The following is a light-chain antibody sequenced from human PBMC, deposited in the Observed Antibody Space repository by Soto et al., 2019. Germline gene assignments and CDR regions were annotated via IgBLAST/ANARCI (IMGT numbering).Light chain of an antibody. CDR3: QQYGPSARR. Sequence: EIVLTQSPGTLSLSPEERATLSCRASQSVRSNYLTWYQQKPGQAPRLLIYGASSRGTGIPDRFSGSGSGRDVTLTITRLEPEDYAGDQCQQYGPSARRVGGANKVVIK. CDR1: QSVRSNY. CDR2: GAS. J-gene: IGKJ4*01. V-gene: IGKV3-20*01.